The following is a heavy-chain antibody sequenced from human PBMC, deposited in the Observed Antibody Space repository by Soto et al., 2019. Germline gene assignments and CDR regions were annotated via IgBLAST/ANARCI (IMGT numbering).Heavy chain of an antibody. Sequence: VKVSCKASVYTFTSYYMHWVRQAPGQGLEWMGIINPSGGSTSYAQKFQGRVTMTRDTSTSTVYMELSSLRSEDTAVYYCARARKIAVAGLNFDYWGQGTLVTVYS. V-gene: IGHV1-46*01. D-gene: IGHD6-19*01. CDR2: INPSGGST. CDR3: ARARKIAVAGLNFDY. CDR1: VYTFTSYY. J-gene: IGHJ4*02.